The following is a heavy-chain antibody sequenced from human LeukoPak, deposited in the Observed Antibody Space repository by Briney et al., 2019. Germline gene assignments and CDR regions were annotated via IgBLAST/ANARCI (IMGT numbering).Heavy chain of an antibody. J-gene: IGHJ4*02. CDR1: GYXFTTYG. CDR2: ISTYNGNT. CDR3: ARDRMDTGTYFDY. Sequence: ASVKVSCKSSGYXFTTYGITWVRQAPGQGLEWMGWISTYNGNTNYAQKLQGRVTMTTDTSTSTAYMELRSLRSDDTAMYYCARDRMDTGTYFDYWGQGTLVTVSS. D-gene: IGHD5-18*01. V-gene: IGHV1-18*01.